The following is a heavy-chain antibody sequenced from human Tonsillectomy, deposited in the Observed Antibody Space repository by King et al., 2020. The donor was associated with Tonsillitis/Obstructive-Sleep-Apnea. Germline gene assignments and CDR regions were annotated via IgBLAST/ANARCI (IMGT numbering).Heavy chain of an antibody. CDR3: AKGEREGRTDD. J-gene: IGHJ4*02. V-gene: IGHV3-23*01. CDR2: ISGSGGST. D-gene: IGHD5-24*01. CDR1: GFPFRSSA. Sequence: VPLLASWGGLVQPGGSLRLSCAASGFPFRSSAMLWVRQAPGTELEWVYTISGSGGSTYYADSVKGRFTISRDNSKHTLYLQMNSRRNEDTAGEEWAKGEREGRTDDGGKGTRGT.